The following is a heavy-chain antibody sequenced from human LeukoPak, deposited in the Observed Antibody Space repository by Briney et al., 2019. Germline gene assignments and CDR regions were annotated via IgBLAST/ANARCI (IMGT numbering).Heavy chain of an antibody. CDR1: GFTFSSYG. CDR3: ARIDWKYGDDYDI. Sequence: GGSLRLSCAASGFTFSSYGMHWVRQAPGKGMEWVGRSRNKAYSYTTEYAASVKGRFTISRDDSKNSLNLQMNSLKTEDTAVYYCARIDWKYGDDYDIWGQGTMVTVSS. CDR2: SRNKAYSYTT. V-gene: IGHV3-72*01. J-gene: IGHJ3*02. D-gene: IGHD1-1*01.